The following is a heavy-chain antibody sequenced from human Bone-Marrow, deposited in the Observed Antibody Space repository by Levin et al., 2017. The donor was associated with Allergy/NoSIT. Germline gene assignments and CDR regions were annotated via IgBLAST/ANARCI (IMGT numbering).Heavy chain of an antibody. V-gene: IGHV3-74*01. D-gene: IGHD2-15*01. CDR2: INADGSRT. CDR3: ARDLIPCSASNCYVLYYYYAMDV. J-gene: IGHJ6*02. Sequence: GGSLRLSCAASGFTFNNYWMHWVRQAPGKGLVWVSRINADGSRTTYADSVKGRFTISRDNAKNTLYLQMTSLRVEDTAVYYCARDLIPCSASNCYVLYYYYAMDVWGQGTTVTVSS. CDR1: GFTFNNYW.